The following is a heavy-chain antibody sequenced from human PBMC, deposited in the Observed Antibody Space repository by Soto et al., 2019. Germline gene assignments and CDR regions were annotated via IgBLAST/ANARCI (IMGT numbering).Heavy chain of an antibody. Sequence: EVQLVESGGGLVQPGGSLRLSCAASGFTFSSYWMSWVRQAPGEGLEWVANIKQDGSEKYYVDSVKGRFTISRDNAKNSLYLQMHSLRAEDTAVYYCARIGITVTTIPFDYWGQGTLVTVSS. CDR3: ARIGITVTTIPFDY. D-gene: IGHD4-4*01. CDR2: IKQDGSEK. J-gene: IGHJ4*02. V-gene: IGHV3-7*01. CDR1: GFTFSSYW.